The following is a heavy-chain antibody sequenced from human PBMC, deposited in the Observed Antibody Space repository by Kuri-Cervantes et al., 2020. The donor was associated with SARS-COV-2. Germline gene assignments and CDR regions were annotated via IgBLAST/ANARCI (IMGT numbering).Heavy chain of an antibody. CDR3: ARKPSGSGYNYGMDV. Sequence: GESLKISCKGSGYSFTSYWISWVRQMPGKGLEWMGRIDPSDSYTNYSPSFQGHVTISADESISTAYLQWSSLKASDTAMYYCARKPSGSGYNYGMDVWGQGTRSPSP. V-gene: IGHV5-10-1*01. CDR1: GYSFTSYW. CDR2: IDPSDSYT. D-gene: IGHD3-10*01. J-gene: IGHJ6*02.